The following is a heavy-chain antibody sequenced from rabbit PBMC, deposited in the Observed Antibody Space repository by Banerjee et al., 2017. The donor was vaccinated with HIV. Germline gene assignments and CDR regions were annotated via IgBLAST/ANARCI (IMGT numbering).Heavy chain of an antibody. V-gene: IGHV1S45*01. CDR1: GFSFSSIYW. J-gene: IGHJ6*01. CDR3: ARSSSYSLAL. D-gene: IGHD8-1*01. Sequence: QEQLEESGGDLVRPEGSLTLTCTASGFSFSSIYWICWVRQAPGKGLEWIACIYTGSSATAYYASWAKGRFTISKTSSTTVTLQMTSLTAADTATYFCARSSSYSLALWGPGTLVTIS. CDR2: IYTGSSATA.